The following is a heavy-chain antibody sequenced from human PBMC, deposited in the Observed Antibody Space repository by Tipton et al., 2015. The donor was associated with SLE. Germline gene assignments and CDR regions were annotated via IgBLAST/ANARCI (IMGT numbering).Heavy chain of an antibody. CDR1: GGSIRSGNYY. V-gene: IGHV4-39*01. CDR3: VTHQIAAPPQYYFDH. CDR2: IYYSGST. Sequence: TLSLTCSVSGGSIRSGNYYWGWLHQPPGKGLEWVGSIYYSGSTYYNPSPESRVTISVDTSKNQFSLKLTSVTAAADTAVYYCVTHQIAAPPQYYFDHWGHGTLVTVSS. J-gene: IGHJ4*01. D-gene: IGHD6-13*01.